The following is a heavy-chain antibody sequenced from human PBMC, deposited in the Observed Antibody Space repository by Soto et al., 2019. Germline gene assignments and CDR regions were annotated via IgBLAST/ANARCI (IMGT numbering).Heavy chain of an antibody. Sequence: GGSLRLSCKASGFTFSGYIMDWVRQAPGKGLEWIAYISGGGVPVYYADSVKGRFTISRDNAKNSLYLQMNHLRDEDTAIYYCVRGRANYYFDLWGQGAMVTV. CDR1: GFTFSGYI. D-gene: IGHD1-1*01. CDR2: ISGGGVPV. CDR3: VRGRANYYFDL. J-gene: IGHJ4*02. V-gene: IGHV3-48*02.